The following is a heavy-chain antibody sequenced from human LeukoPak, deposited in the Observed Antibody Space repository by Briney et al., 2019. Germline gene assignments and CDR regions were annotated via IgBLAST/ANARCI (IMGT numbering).Heavy chain of an antibody. D-gene: IGHD3-10*01. CDR2: INWNGGST. J-gene: IGHJ6*03. CDR3: AKDRGAYYYYMDV. V-gene: IGHV3-20*04. Sequence: GGSLRLSCAASGFTFDDYGMSWGRQAPGKGLEWVSGINWNGGSTGYADSVKGRFTISRDNAKNSLYLQMNSLRAEDMALYYCAKDRGAYYYYMDVWGKGTTVTVSS. CDR1: GFTFDDYG.